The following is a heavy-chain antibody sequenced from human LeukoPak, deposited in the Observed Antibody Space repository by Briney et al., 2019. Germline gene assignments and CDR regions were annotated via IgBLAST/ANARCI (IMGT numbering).Heavy chain of an antibody. Sequence: SETLSLTCTVSGGSISSRSYYWGWIRPPPGKGLEWIATIYYSGSTYYNPSLKSRVTISVDTSKNQFSLKLSSVTAADTAVYYCLTAYSGRYFDLWGRGTLVTVSS. J-gene: IGHJ2*01. CDR1: GGSISSRSYY. CDR2: IYYSGST. D-gene: IGHD2-15*01. V-gene: IGHV4-39*01. CDR3: LTAYSGRYFDL.